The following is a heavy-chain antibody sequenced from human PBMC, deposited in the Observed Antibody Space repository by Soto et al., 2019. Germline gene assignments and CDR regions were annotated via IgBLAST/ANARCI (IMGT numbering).Heavy chain of an antibody. D-gene: IGHD3-3*01. V-gene: IGHV3-30-3*01. CDR1: GFTFSSYA. CDR2: ISYDGSNK. J-gene: IGHJ6*02. CDR3: ARNRLRLLDWLLSGMDV. Sequence: GGSLRLSCAASGFTFSSYAMHWVRQAPGKGLEWVAVISYDGSNKYYADSVKGRFTISGDNSKNTLYLQMNSLRAEDTAVYYCARNRLRLLDWLLSGMDVWGQGTTVTVSS.